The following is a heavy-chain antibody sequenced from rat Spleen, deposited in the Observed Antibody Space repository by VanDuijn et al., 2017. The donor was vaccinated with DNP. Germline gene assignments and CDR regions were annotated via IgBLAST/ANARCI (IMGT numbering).Heavy chain of an antibody. CDR3: SKDSYGYNFDY. V-gene: IGHV2S12*01. D-gene: IGHD1-9*01. CDR1: GFSLTTNG. J-gene: IGHJ2*01. CDR2: ISSGGDT. Sequence: QVQLKESGPGLVQPSQTLSLTCTVSGFSLTTNGVAWVRQPPGKGLEWIAAISSGGDTHYNSVLKSRLSISRDTSESQVFLKVNSLQTDDTAIYFCSKDSYGYNFDYWGQGVMVTVSS.